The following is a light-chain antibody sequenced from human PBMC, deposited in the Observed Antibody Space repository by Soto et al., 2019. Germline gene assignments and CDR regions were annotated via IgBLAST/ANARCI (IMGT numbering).Light chain of an antibody. J-gene: IGKJ4*01. Sequence: DIQMTQSPSSLSASVGDGVTITCRASKSIGSYLHWYQQKPGKAPKLLIYAASSLESGVPSRFSGSGSGTDFTLTIRSLQPEDFATYYCLQSYSTPLSFGGGTKGEIK. CDR2: AAS. CDR3: LQSYSTPLS. V-gene: IGKV1-39*01. CDR1: KSIGSY.